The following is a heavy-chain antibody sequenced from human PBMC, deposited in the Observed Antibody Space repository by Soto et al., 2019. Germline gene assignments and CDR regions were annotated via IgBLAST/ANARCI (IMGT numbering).Heavy chain of an antibody. CDR2: TIPFFGTP. D-gene: IGHD3-22*01. Sequence: QVQLVQSGAEVKKPGSSVKVSCKGSGYTFDSYAFSWVRQAPGQGLEWVGGTIPFFGTPNYAQKFQGRVTISADKSTSTAYMELVSLTSEDTAVYFCARDNGAYYSHLQYWGQGTLITVSS. J-gene: IGHJ4*02. V-gene: IGHV1-69*06. CDR1: GYTFDSYA. CDR3: ARDNGAYYSHLQY.